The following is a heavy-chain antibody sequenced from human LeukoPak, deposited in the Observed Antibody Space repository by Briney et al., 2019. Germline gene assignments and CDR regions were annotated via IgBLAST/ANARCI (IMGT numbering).Heavy chain of an antibody. D-gene: IGHD2-2*01. CDR2: IYHSGST. Sequence: NPSETLSLTCTVSGGSISGNYWSWIRQPPGKGLEWIGYIYHSGSTNYNPSLKSRVAMSVDTSKNQFSLKLTSVTAADTAVYYCARHYCSRTTCYFFDYWGQGALVTVSS. CDR3: ARHYCSRTTCYFFDY. J-gene: IGHJ4*02. CDR1: GGSISGNY. V-gene: IGHV4-59*01.